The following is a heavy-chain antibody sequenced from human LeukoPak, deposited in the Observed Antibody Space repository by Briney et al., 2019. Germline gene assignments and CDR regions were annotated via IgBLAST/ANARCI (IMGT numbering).Heavy chain of an antibody. CDR1: GGSISCSSYY. CDR2: IYYSGST. CDR3: ARLLLYSYGVAYFDY. D-gene: IGHD5-18*01. J-gene: IGHJ4*02. Sequence: SETLSLTCTVSGGSISCSSYYWGWIRQPPGKGLEWIGSIYYSGSTYYNPSLKSRVTISVDTSKNQFSLKLSSVTAADTAVYYCARLLLYSYGVAYFDYWGQGTLVTVSS. V-gene: IGHV4-39*01.